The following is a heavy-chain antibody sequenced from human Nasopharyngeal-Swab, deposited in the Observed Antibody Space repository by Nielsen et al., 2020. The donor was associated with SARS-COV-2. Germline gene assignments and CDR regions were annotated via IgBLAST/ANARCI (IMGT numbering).Heavy chain of an antibody. CDR1: GFAFSAYT. CDR2: ISGSGSSR. CDR3: VRGDRRDY. V-gene: IGHV3-21*01. Sequence: GESPNISCAAFGFAFSAYTMNWVRQAPGKGLEWVSSISGSGSSRYYAASLKGRFTISRDNAQNSLFLQINSLTAEDTAFYFCVRGDRRDYWGLGTLVTVSS. J-gene: IGHJ4*02.